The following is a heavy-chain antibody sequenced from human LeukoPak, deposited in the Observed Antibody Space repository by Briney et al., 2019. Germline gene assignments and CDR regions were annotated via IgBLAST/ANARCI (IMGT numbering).Heavy chain of an antibody. J-gene: IGHJ4*02. CDR3: AKVGIYDFWSGSPYYFDY. CDR2: ISGSGGST. CDR1: GFTFSSYA. D-gene: IGHD3-3*01. Sequence: GGSLRLSCAASGFTFSSYAMSWVRQAPGKGLEWVSAISGSGGSTYYADSVKGRFTISRDNSKNTLYLQMNSLRAVDTAVYYCAKVGIYDFWSGSPYYFDYWGQGTLVTVSS. V-gene: IGHV3-23*01.